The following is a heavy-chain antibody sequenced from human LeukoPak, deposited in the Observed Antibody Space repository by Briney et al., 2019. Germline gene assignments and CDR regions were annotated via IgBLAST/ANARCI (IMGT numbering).Heavy chain of an antibody. CDR3: ARYYIEGRCFDY. D-gene: IGHD3-10*01. Sequence: ASVKVSCKASGYIFTDYYMHWVRQAPGQELGWMGRINPNSGGTNYAQKFQGRVTMTRDTSIRTAYMELSRLRSDDTAMYYCARYYIEGRCFDYWGQGTLVTVSS. CDR1: GYIFTDYY. V-gene: IGHV1/OR15-1*04. CDR2: INPNSGGT. J-gene: IGHJ4*02.